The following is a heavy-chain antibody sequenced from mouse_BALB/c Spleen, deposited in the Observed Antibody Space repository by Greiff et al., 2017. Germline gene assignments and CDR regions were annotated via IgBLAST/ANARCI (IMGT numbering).Heavy chain of an antibody. CDR1: GYSFTGYT. CDR3: AGESTMITTGFAY. Sequence: VQLQQSGPELVKPGASMKISCKASGYSFTGYTMNWVKQSHGKNLEWIGLINPYNGGTSYNQKFKGKATLTVDKSSSTAYMELLSLTSEDSAVYYCAGESTMITTGFAYWGQGTLVTVSA. D-gene: IGHD2-4*01. J-gene: IGHJ3*01. CDR2: INPYNGGT. V-gene: IGHV1-18*01.